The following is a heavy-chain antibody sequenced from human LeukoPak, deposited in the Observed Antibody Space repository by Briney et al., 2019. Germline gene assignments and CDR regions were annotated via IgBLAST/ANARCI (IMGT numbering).Heavy chain of an antibody. CDR3: AKDGYSSGWYDY. V-gene: IGHV3-30-3*01. J-gene: IGHJ4*02. CDR2: ISYDGSNK. Sequence: GGSLRLSCAASGFTFSSYAMHWVRQAPGKGLEWVAVISYDGSNKYYADSVKGRFTISRDNSKNTLYLQMNSLRAEDTAVYYCAKDGYSSGWYDYWGQGTLVTVSS. D-gene: IGHD6-19*01. CDR1: GFTFSSYA.